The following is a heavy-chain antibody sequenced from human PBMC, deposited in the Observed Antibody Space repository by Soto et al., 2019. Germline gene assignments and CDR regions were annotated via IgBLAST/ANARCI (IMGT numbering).Heavy chain of an antibody. D-gene: IGHD3-22*01. CDR3: ARDKGITMIVDDKRTVAPDAFDI. CDR2: IWYDGSNK. CDR1: GFTFSSYG. J-gene: IGHJ3*02. V-gene: IGHV3-33*01. Sequence: PGGSLRLSCAASGFTFSSYGMHWVRQAPGKGLEWVAVIWYDGSNKYYADSVKGRFTISRDNSKNTLYLQMNSLRAEDTAVYYCARDKGITMIVDDKRTVAPDAFDIWGQGTMVTV.